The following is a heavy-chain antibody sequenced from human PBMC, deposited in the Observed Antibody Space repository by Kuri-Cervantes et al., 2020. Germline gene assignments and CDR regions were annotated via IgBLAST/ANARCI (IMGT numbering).Heavy chain of an antibody. Sequence: GSLRLSCAVYGGSFTTYYQWTPPRQPPGKGPEWIGEINESGTIDYNPSLKSRVTISTDMSKNQFSLKLSAVTAADTAMYYCRGRFYYGPGIHALLLGDYWGRGTLVTVSS. CDR2: INESGTI. V-gene: IGHV4-34*03. CDR3: RGRFYYGPGIHALLLGDY. CDR1: GGSFTTYY. D-gene: IGHD3-10*01. J-gene: IGHJ4*02.